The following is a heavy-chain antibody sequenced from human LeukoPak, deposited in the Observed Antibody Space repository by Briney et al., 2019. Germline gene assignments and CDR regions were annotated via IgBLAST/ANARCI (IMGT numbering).Heavy chain of an antibody. V-gene: IGHV1-2*02. J-gene: IGHJ3*01. D-gene: IGHD1/OR15-1a*01. CDR3: AREFRTTTWSFDAFDL. CDR2: INPTSGAT. CDR1: GYTFTDYY. Sequence: ASVRVSCKASGYTFTDYYMHWVRQAPGQGLDWVGWINPTSGATNYAQKFQGRVTMTRDTSNNTSYMELSSLRSDDTAVYYCAREFRTTTWSFDAFDLWGQGTMVTVSS.